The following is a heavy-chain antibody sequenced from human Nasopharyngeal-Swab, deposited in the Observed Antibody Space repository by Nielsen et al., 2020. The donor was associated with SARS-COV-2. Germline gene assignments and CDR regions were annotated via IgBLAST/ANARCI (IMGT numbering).Heavy chain of an antibody. CDR2: INPNSGGP. CDR3: ARLYCSGGSCYSSVGDDY. Sequence: ASVNVSCRASGYTFTGYYMHLVRQAPGQGLEWMGRINPNSGGPNYAQKFQGRVTMTRETSISTAYMELSRLRSDDTAVYYCARLYCSGGSCYSSVGDDYWGQGTLVNVS. J-gene: IGHJ4*02. V-gene: IGHV1-2*06. D-gene: IGHD2-15*01. CDR1: GYTFTGYY.